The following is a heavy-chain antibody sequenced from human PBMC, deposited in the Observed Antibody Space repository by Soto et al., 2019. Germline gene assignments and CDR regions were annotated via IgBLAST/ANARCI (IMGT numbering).Heavy chain of an antibody. CDR3: ARGDNGYDIGY. CDR1: GFNFNRYW. Sequence: PGGSLRLSCAASGFNFNRYWMSWVRQTPGKGLEWVANIIQDGSEKYYVDSVKGRFTISRDNAEKSLYLQMNSLRAEDTAVYYCARGDNGYDIGYWGQGTLVTVPQ. D-gene: IGHD5-12*01. V-gene: IGHV3-7*05. CDR2: IIQDGSEK. J-gene: IGHJ4*02.